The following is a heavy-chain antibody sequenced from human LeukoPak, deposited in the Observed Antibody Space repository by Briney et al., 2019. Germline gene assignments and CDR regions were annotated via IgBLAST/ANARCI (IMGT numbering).Heavy chain of an antibody. CDR2: MSGSGGST. J-gene: IGHJ6*02. D-gene: IGHD4-17*01. Sequence: GGSLRLSCAASGFTFSSYAMSWVRQAPGKGLEWVSSMSGSGGSTYYADSVKGRFTISRDDSQNTLYLQMNSLRAEDTAVYYCARVRYGELDVWGQGTTVTVSS. CDR3: ARVRYGELDV. CDR1: GFTFSSYA. V-gene: IGHV3-23*01.